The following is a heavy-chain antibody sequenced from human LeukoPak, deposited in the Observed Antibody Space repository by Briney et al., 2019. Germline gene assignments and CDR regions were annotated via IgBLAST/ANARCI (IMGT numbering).Heavy chain of an antibody. CDR2: IYYSGST. Sequence: SETLSLTCTVSGGSISSYYWSWIRQPPGKGLEWIGYIYYSGSTNYNPSLKSRVTISVDTSKNQFSLKLSSVTAADTAVYYCASTSQELLASLFDYWGQGTRVTVSS. CDR1: GGSISSYY. V-gene: IGHV4-59*01. D-gene: IGHD4-11*01. CDR3: ASTSQELLASLFDY. J-gene: IGHJ4*02.